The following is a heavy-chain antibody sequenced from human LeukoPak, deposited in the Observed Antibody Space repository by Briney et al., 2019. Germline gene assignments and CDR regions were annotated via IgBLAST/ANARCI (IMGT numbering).Heavy chain of an antibody. D-gene: IGHD1-26*01. CDR1: GFTFSSYA. CDR2: ISGSGGST. CDR3: AKEGRWELRRTFDY. J-gene: IGHJ4*02. V-gene: IGHV3-23*01. Sequence: PGGSLRLSCAASGFTFSSYAMSWVRQAPGKGLEWVSAISGSGGSTYYADSVKGRFTISRDNSKNTLYLQMNSLRAEGTAVYYFAKEGRWELRRTFDYWGQGTLVTVSS.